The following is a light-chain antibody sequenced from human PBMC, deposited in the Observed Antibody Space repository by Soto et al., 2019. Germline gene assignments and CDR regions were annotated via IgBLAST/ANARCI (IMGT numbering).Light chain of an antibody. CDR1: QGSGFY. J-gene: IGKJ4*01. CDR3: QKYNSAPLT. V-gene: IGKV1-27*01. CDR2: AAS. Sequence: DIQMTQSPSSVSASLGDRVTITCRASQGSGFYLAGFQQKPGNVPKLMIYAASTLQSGVPSRFSGSGSGTDFTLTISSLQPEDVATYYCQKYNSAPLTVGGGTKVEIK.